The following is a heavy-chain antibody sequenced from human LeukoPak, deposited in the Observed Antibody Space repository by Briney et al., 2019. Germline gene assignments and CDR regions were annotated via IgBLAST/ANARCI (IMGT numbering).Heavy chain of an antibody. Sequence: SETLSLTCTVSGGSISITSYYWGWIRQPPGKGLEWIGSMYSSGSTYYNPSLKSRVTISVDTSKNQFSLKMNSVTAADTAVYYCARLGHCTGGSCYQYYYMDVWGKGTMVTISS. V-gene: IGHV4-39*01. D-gene: IGHD2-8*02. CDR3: ARLGHCTGGSCYQYYYMDV. J-gene: IGHJ6*03. CDR1: GGSISITSYY. CDR2: MYSSGST.